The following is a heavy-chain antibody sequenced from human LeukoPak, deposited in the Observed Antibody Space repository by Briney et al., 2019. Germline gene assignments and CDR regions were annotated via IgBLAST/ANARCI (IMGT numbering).Heavy chain of an antibody. V-gene: IGHV1-46*01. CDR1: GYTFTSYA. J-gene: IGHJ4*02. D-gene: IGHD3-9*01. Sequence: ASVKVSCKASGYTFTSYAMNWVRQAPGQGLEWMGIINPSGGSTSYAQKFQGRVTMTTDTSTSTAYMELRSLRSDDTAVYYCARDRSTSGYFDWLLYLTFDYWGQGTLVAVSS. CDR2: INPSGGST. CDR3: ARDRSTSGYFDWLLYLTFDY.